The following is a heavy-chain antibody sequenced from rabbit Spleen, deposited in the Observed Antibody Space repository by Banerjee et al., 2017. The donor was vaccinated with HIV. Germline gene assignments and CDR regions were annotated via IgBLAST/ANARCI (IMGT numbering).Heavy chain of an antibody. CDR2: IYTGSSDYT. CDR3: ARDRGVVVGLTL. V-gene: IGHV1S45*01. J-gene: IGHJ6*01. D-gene: IGHD1-1*01. Sequence: QEKLEEAGGELVKPEGSLTLTCTATGITISSSYWICRVRQAPGKGLEWIACIYTGSSDYTHSASWAKGRFTISHSSSTTVTLQMTSLTVADTATYFCARDRGVVVGLTLWGPGTLVPFS. CDR1: GITISSSYW.